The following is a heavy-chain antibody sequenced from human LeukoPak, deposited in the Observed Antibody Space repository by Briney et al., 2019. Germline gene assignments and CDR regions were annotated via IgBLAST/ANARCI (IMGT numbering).Heavy chain of an antibody. Sequence: ASVKVSCKASGYTFNTNGLNWVRQAPGQGLEWMGCINANTGSTNYAHIFQGRVTMTTDTSTSTAYMELTSLTSDDTAIYYCARDAFKGSSWSNWFASWGQGTLVIVSS. D-gene: IGHD6-13*01. CDR2: INANTGST. J-gene: IGHJ5*01. CDR3: ARDAFKGSSWSNWFAS. V-gene: IGHV1-18*01. CDR1: GYTFNTNG.